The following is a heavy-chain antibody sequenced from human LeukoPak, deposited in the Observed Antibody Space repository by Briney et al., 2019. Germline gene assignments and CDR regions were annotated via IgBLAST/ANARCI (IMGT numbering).Heavy chain of an antibody. D-gene: IGHD3-10*01. CDR1: GFTFSSYD. V-gene: IGHV3-13*05. Sequence: PGGSLRLSCAASGFTFSSYDMHWVRQATGKGLEWVSAMGTAGDPYYPGSVKGRFTISRENAKNSLYLQMNSLRAGDTAVYYCARDLSTGLWFGESTAGYYGMDVWGQGTTVTVSS. CDR3: ARDLSTGLWFGESTAGYYGMDV. CDR2: MGTAGDP. J-gene: IGHJ6*02.